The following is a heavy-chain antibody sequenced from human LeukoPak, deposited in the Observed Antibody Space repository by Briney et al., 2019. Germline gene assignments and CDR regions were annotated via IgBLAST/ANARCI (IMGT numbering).Heavy chain of an antibody. CDR3: VRATGRPRLAFDL. CDR1: GGSISSSSYY. J-gene: IGHJ3*01. V-gene: IGHV4-39*02. Sequence: SETLSLTCTVSGGSISSSSYYWAWIRQPPGKGLEYIGNVYYTGSTYYNPSLKSRATISLDTSENHFSLSLSSVTAADTAVYYCVRATGRPRLAFDLWGRGTGVTVSS. D-gene: IGHD4-17*01. CDR2: VYYTGST.